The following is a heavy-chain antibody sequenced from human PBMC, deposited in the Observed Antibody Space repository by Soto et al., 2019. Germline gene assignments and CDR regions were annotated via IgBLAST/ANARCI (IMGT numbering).Heavy chain of an antibody. CDR1: GGSINSDF. CDR2: ISNSGSI. V-gene: IGHV4-59*01. Sequence: QVPLQESGPGLVKPSETLSLTCTVSGGSINSDFWSWIRQPPGKGLEWIGYISNSGSIDYSPSLKSQATRSSDPCRNQCYLKLMSVNTADTAVYFCARGREDFHAGSGPRWVWRAPWGQGTLVTVSS. J-gene: IGHJ5*02. CDR3: ARGREDFHAGSGPRWVWRAP. D-gene: IGHD3-3*01.